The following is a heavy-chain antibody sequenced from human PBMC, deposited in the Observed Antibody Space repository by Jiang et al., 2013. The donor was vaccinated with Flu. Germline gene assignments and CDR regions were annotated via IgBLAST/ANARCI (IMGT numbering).Heavy chain of an antibody. CDR1: GGTFSSYA. CDR2: IIPIFGTA. CDR3: ARISPEYCSSTSCYFDY. D-gene: IGHD2-2*01. Sequence: SGGTFSSYAISWVRQAPGQGLEWMGGIIPIFGTANYAQKFQGRVTITADESTSTAYMELSSLRSEDTAVYYCARISPEYCSSTSCYFDYWGQGTLVTVSS. J-gene: IGHJ4*02. V-gene: IGHV1-69*01.